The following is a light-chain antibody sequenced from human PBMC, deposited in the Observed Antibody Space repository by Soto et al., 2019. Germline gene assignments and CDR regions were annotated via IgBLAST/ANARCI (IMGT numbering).Light chain of an antibody. J-gene: IGKJ2*01. CDR1: QSISSY. Sequence: DIQMTQSPSSLSASVGDRVTITCRASQSISSYLNWYQQKPGKAPKLLIYAASSLQSGVPSRFSGSGSGTDFTLTISSLQHEDFATYYCQQSYSTLMYTFGQGTKVDI. V-gene: IGKV1-39*01. CDR2: AAS. CDR3: QQSYSTLMYT.